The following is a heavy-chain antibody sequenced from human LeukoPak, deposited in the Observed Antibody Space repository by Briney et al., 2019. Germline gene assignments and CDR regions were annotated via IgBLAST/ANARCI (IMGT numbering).Heavy chain of an antibody. CDR3: ARHVHGSGWWLAY. J-gene: IGHJ4*02. V-gene: IGHV5-51*01. CDR1: GYSFTSYW. Sequence: GESLKISCKGSGYSFTSYWIGWVRQMPGKGLEWMGIIYPGDSDTRYSPSFQGQVTISADKSISTAYLQWSGLKASDTAMYYCARHVHGSGWWLAYWGQGTLVTVSS. CDR2: IYPGDSDT. D-gene: IGHD6-19*01.